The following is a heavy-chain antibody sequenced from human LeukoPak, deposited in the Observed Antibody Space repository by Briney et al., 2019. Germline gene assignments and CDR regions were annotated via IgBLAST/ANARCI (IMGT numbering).Heavy chain of an antibody. J-gene: IGHJ4*02. Sequence: PSQTLSLTCTVPGGSISSGGYYWSWIRQHPGKGLEWIGYIYYSGSTYYNPSLKSRVTISVDTPKNQFSLKLSSVTAADTAVYYCARAFLPGFLFDYWGQGTLVTVSS. CDR1: GGSISSGGYY. CDR3: ARAFLPGFLFDY. V-gene: IGHV4-31*03. D-gene: IGHD3-9*01. CDR2: IYYSGST.